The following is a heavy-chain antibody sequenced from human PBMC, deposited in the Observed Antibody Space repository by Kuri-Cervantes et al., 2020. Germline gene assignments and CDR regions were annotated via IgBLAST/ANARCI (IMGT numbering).Heavy chain of an antibody. V-gene: IGHV4-38-2*01. CDR2: IYHSGNT. CDR3: ATYSSSWYVFDY. J-gene: IGHJ4*02. CDR1: GYSISIGYY. Sequence: GSLRLSCAVSGYSISIGYYWGWIRQPPGKGLEWIGSIYHSGNTYYNPSLKSRVTISVDTSKNQFSLKLSSVTAADTAVYYCATYSSSWYVFDYWGQGTLVTVSS. D-gene: IGHD6-13*01.